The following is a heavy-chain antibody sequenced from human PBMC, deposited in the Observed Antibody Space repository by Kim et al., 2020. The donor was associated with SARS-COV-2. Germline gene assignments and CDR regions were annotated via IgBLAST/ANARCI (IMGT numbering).Heavy chain of an antibody. CDR3: TNCGREVPCSSDY. CDR1: GFTFSGSA. Sequence: GGSLRLSCAASGFTFSGSAMHWVRQASGKGPEWVGRIRSKANSYGTVYAASVRGRFANSSDDKKSTTYLQMDSLQSEDTAVYFCTNCGREVPCSSDYWGQGTLVTVSS. V-gene: IGHV3-73*01. D-gene: IGHD2-21*01. J-gene: IGHJ4*02. CDR2: IRSKANSYGT.